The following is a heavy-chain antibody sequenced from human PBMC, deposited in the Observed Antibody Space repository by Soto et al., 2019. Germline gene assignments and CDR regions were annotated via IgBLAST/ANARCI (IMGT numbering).Heavy chain of an antibody. CDR3: ANALGLYYFDY. CDR1: GYTFTSYA. Sequence: QVQLVQSGAEVKKPGASVKVSCKASGYTFTSYAMHWVRQAPGQTLEWMGWINAGNGNTKYSQKFQGRVTITRDTSASTAYMELSSLRSEDTAVYYCANALGLYYFDYWGQGTLVTVSS. J-gene: IGHJ4*02. D-gene: IGHD3-16*01. CDR2: INAGNGNT. V-gene: IGHV1-3*01.